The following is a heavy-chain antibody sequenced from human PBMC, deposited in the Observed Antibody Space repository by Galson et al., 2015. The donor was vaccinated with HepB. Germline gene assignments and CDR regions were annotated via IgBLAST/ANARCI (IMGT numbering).Heavy chain of an antibody. CDR1: GFTFSSYG. CDR2: ISYDGSNK. D-gene: IGHD3-3*01. V-gene: IGHV3-30*03. CDR3: AGGFLEWLLPGGY. J-gene: IGHJ4*02. Sequence: SLRLSCAASGFTFSSYGMHWVRQAPGKGLEWVAVISYDGSNKYYADSVKGRFTISRDNSKNTLYLQMNSLRAEDTAVYYCAGGFLEWLLPGGYWGQGTLVTVSS.